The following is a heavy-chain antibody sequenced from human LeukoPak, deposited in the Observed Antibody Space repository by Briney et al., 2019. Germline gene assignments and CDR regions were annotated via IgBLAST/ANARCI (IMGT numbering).Heavy chain of an antibody. D-gene: IGHD1-26*01. CDR1: GFAFSSYW. Sequence: GGSLRLSCVASGFAFSSYWMSWVHQAPGKGLEWVANIKQDGGEKYYVDSVKGRFTISRDNAKNSLFLQMNSLRVEDTAVYYCARLGGSYYTYWGQGTLVTVSS. V-gene: IGHV3-7*01. CDR2: IKQDGGEK. CDR3: ARLGGSYYTY. J-gene: IGHJ4*02.